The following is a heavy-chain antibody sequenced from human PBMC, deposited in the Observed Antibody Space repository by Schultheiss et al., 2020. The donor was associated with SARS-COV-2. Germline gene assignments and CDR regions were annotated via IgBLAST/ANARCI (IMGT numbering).Heavy chain of an antibody. J-gene: IGHJ4*02. D-gene: IGHD2-2*02. V-gene: IGHV3-11*03. Sequence: GGSLRLSCAASGFTFSDYYMSWIRQAPGKGLEWVSYISSSSSYTNYADSVKGRFTISRDNAKNSLYLQMNSLRAEDTAVYYCAKRGKAAHCSSTSCYTGNDFDYWGQGTLVTVSS. CDR3: AKRGKAAHCSSTSCYTGNDFDY. CDR2: ISSSSSYT. CDR1: GFTFSDYY.